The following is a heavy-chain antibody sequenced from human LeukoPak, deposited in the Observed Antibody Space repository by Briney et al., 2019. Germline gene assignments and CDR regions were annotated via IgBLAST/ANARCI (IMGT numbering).Heavy chain of an antibody. J-gene: IGHJ6*02. V-gene: IGHV3-13*04. CDR2: IGIGGDT. CDR1: GFTFSSYD. D-gene: IGHD3-3*02. CDR3: ARLHRALLNSMDV. Sequence: GGSLRLSCGASGFTFSSYDMHWVRQATGKGLEWVSAIGIGGDTYYAGSVKGRFTISRENAKNSLYLQMNSLSAGDTAVYYCARLHRALLNSMDVWGQGTTVTVSS.